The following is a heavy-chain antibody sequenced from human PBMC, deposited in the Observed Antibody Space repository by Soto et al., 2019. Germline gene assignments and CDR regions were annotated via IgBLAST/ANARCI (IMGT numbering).Heavy chain of an antibody. D-gene: IGHD2-15*01. CDR3: AKSGGADIPYYYGMDV. V-gene: IGHV3-30*18. Sequence: GGSLRLSCAASGFTFSSYGMHWVRQAPGKGLEWVAVISYDGSNKYYADSVKGRFTISRDNSKNTLYLQMNSLRAEDTAVYYCAKSGGADIPYYYGMDVWGQGTTVTVSS. CDR1: GFTFSSYG. CDR2: ISYDGSNK. J-gene: IGHJ6*02.